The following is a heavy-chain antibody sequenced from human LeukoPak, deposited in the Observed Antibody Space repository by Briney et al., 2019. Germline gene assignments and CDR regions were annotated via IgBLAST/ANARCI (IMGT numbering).Heavy chain of an antibody. Sequence: GGSLRLSCAASGFALSSHWMTWVRQVPGGGPEWVANVNRDGSETYYLDSVKGRFTISKDNAKNSLYLQMNSLRAEDTALYHCARNNGMDVWGQGTRSSSP. CDR3: ARNNGMDV. J-gene: IGHJ6*02. V-gene: IGHV3-7*03. CDR2: VNRDGSET. CDR1: GFALSSHW.